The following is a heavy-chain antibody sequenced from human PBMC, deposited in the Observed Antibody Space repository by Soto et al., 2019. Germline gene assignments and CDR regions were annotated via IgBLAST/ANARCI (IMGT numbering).Heavy chain of an antibody. J-gene: IGHJ5*02. CDR2: INPTGGST. CDR1: GYIFINYY. CDR3: ARHLAAGDP. D-gene: IGHD2-21*01. Sequence: QVHLVQSGAEVKKPGASVKVSCKASGYIFINYYIHWVRQAPGHGLEWMAIINPTGGSTNYAQKVQGRVTLTMDTSPSTVYMELSSLPSEDTAMYYCARHLAAGDPWGQGTLVTVSS. V-gene: IGHV1-46*01.